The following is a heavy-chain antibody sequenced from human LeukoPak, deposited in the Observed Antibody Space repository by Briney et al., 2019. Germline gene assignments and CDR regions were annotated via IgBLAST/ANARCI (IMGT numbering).Heavy chain of an antibody. J-gene: IGHJ2*01. CDR1: GDSVSSNTAA. V-gene: IGHV6-1*01. CDR2: TYYRSRWYN. Sequence: LSQTLSLTCVISGDSVSSNTAAWNWIRQSPSRGLEWLGRTYYRSRWYNEYAVSMRSRTNINADTSKNQFSLQLNSVTPEDTAVYYCARDIFYLDVWGRGTRVTVSS. CDR3: ARDIFYLDV.